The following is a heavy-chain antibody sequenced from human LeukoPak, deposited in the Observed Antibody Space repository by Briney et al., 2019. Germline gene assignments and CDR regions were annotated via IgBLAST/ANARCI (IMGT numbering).Heavy chain of an antibody. Sequence: SETLSLTCAVYGGSFSGYYWSWIRQPPGKGLEWIGEINHSGSTNYNPSLKSRVTISVDTSKNQFSLKLSSVTAADTAVYYCARVGYSGYDPYYFDYWGQGTLVTVSS. V-gene: IGHV4-34*01. CDR1: GGSFSGYY. J-gene: IGHJ4*02. CDR3: ARVGYSGYDPYYFDY. D-gene: IGHD5-12*01. CDR2: INHSGST.